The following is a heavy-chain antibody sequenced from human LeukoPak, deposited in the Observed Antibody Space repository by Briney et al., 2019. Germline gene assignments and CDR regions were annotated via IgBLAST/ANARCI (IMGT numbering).Heavy chain of an antibody. D-gene: IGHD6-19*01. CDR1: GFTFSSYE. J-gene: IGHJ4*02. Sequence: QPGGSLRLSCAASGFTFSSYEMNWVRQAPGKGLEWVSYISSSGSTIYYADSVKGRFTISRDNAKNSLYLQMNSLRAEGTAVYYCARGGRAQLAVAGTHNIDYWGQGTLVTVSS. CDR3: ARGGRAQLAVAGTHNIDY. V-gene: IGHV3-48*03. CDR2: ISSSGSTI.